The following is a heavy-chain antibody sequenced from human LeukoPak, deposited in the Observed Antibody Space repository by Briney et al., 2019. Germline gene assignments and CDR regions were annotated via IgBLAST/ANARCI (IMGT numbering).Heavy chain of an antibody. Sequence: GRSLRLSRAASGFTFSSYGMHWVRQAPGKGLEWVAVISYDGSNKYYADSVKGRFTISRDNSKNTLYLQMNSLRAEDTAVYYCAKDSTVTAFDYWGQGTLVTVSS. CDR1: GFTFSSYG. D-gene: IGHD4-17*01. J-gene: IGHJ4*02. V-gene: IGHV3-30*18. CDR3: AKDSTVTAFDY. CDR2: ISYDGSNK.